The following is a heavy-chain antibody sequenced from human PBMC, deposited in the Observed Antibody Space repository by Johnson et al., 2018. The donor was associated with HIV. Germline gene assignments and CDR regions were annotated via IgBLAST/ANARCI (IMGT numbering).Heavy chain of an antibody. CDR2: IRYDGSSK. D-gene: IGHD2-8*02. Sequence: QVQLVESGGGVVQPGGSLRLSCAASGFTFSNYDMHWVRQAPGKGLEWVSFIRYDGSSKYFADSVKGRFTISRDNSKITLYLQMNSLRAEDTAVYYCAKSGLFVLVVYAPDVFDIWGQGTMVTVSS. J-gene: IGHJ3*02. CDR1: GFTFSNYD. CDR3: AKSGLFVLVVYAPDVFDI. V-gene: IGHV3-30*02.